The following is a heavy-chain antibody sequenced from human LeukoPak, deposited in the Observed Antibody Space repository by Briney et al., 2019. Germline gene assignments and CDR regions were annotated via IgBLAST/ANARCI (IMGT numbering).Heavy chain of an antibody. V-gene: IGHV3-11*01. Sequence: GASLRLSCAASGFTFSHYYMSWIRHAPGKGLGWVSYISSSGSTIYYADSVKGRFTISRDNAKNSLYLQMNSLRAEDTAVYYCARERAYYYYYMDVWGKGTTVTVSS. CDR2: ISSSGSTI. J-gene: IGHJ6*03. CDR1: GFTFSHYY. CDR3: ARERAYYYYYMDV.